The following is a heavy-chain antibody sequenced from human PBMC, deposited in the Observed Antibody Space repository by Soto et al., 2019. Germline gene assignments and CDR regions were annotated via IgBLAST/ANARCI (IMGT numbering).Heavy chain of an antibody. J-gene: IGHJ3*01. CDR3: TKEKSTINSGYDAFDV. D-gene: IGHD5-12*01. CDR2: ISISGDTI. Sequence: PGGSLRLSCAASGFSVSSYEMDWVRQAPGKGLEWVAYISISGDTIFYGDSVEGRFTISRDNADNSLYLQMNSLRAEDTAVYYCTKEKSTINSGYDAFDVWGRGTVVTVSS. V-gene: IGHV3-48*03. CDR1: GFSVSSYE.